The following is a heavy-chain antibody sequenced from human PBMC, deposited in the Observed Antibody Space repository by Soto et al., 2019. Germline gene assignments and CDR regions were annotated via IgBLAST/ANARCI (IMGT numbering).Heavy chain of an antibody. Sequence: GGSLRLSCAASGFTFSNAWMSWVRQAPGKGLEWVGRIKSKTDGGKTDYAAPVKGRFTISRDDSKNTLYLQMNSLKTEDTAVYYCTTGPRDGLFYPYDYWGQGTLVTVSS. CDR2: IKSKTDGGKT. D-gene: IGHD2-21*01. CDR1: GFTFSNAW. V-gene: IGHV3-15*01. J-gene: IGHJ4*02. CDR3: TTGPRDGLFYPYDY.